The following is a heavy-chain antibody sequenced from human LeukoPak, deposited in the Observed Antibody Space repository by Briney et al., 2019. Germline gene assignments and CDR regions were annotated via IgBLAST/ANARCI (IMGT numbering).Heavy chain of an antibody. V-gene: IGHV3-23*01. J-gene: IGHJ4*02. CDR2: ISGSGGST. CDR3: AKGASIVATITVDY. Sequence: GGSLRLSCAASGFTFSSYAMSWVRQAPGKGLEWVSAISGSGGSTYYADSVKGRFTISRENPKNTLYLQMNSLRAEETAVYYCAKGASIVATITVDYWGQGTLVTVSS. D-gene: IGHD5-12*01. CDR1: GFTFSSYA.